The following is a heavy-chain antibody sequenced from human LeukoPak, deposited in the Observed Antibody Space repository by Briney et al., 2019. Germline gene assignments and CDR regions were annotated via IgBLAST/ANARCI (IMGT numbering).Heavy chain of an antibody. D-gene: IGHD6-19*01. V-gene: IGHV3-64*01. Sequence: GGSLRLSCTASGFTFSSYSMHWVRQAPGKGLELVSAISSNGGSTYYANSVKGRFTISRDNSKNTLYLQMGSLRAEDLAVYYCARVGLSSGCDFWGQGTLVTVSS. CDR3: ARVGLSSGCDF. J-gene: IGHJ4*02. CDR2: ISSNGGST. CDR1: GFTFSSYS.